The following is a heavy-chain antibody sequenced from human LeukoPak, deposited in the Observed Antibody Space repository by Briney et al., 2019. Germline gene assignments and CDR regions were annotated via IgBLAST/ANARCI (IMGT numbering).Heavy chain of an antibody. CDR3: ASRTPGIAAAGRGYFDL. D-gene: IGHD6-13*01. CDR2: ISSSSSYI. V-gene: IGHV3-21*01. CDR1: GFTFSSYD. J-gene: IGHJ2*01. Sequence: GGSLRLSCAASGFTFSSYDMSWVRQAPGKGLEWVSSISSSSSYIYYADSVKGRFTISRDNAKNSLYLQMNSLRAEDTAVYYCASRTPGIAAAGRGYFDLWGRGTLVTVSS.